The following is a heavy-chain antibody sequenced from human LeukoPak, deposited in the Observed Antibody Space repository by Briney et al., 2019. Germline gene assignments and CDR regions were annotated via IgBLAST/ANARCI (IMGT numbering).Heavy chain of an antibody. CDR1: GFTFSSYG. V-gene: IGHV3-30*03. J-gene: IGHJ6*02. CDR3: AREKYYDFWSGSLPYGMDV. D-gene: IGHD3-3*01. CDR2: ISYDGSNK. Sequence: PGGSLRLSCAASGFTFSSYGMHWVRQAPGKGLEWVAVISYDGSNKYYADSVKGRFTISRDNSKNTLYLQMNSLRAEDTAVYYCAREKYYDFWSGSLPYGMDVWGQGTTVTVSS.